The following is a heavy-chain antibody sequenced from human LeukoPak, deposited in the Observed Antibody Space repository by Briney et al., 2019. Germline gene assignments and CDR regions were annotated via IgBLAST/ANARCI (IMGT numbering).Heavy chain of an antibody. V-gene: IGHV1-18*01. D-gene: IGHD3-3*01. CDR2: ISAYNGNT. CDR3: ATRPHDNWDFWSGYYDY. J-gene: IGHJ4*02. CDR1: GYTFTSYG. Sequence: GASVKVSCKASGYTFTSYGISWVRQAPGQGLEWMGWISAYNGNTNYAQKLQGRVTMTTDTSTSTAYMELSSLRSEDTAVYYCATRPHDNWDFWSGYYDYWGQGTLVTVSS.